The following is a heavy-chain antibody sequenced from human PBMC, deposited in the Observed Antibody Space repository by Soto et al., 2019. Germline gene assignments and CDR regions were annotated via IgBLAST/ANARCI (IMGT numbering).Heavy chain of an antibody. D-gene: IGHD6-19*01. V-gene: IGHV3-7*01. CDR3: AREHIGYGIVMAGYDY. CDR2: IKQDGNEK. Sequence: PGGSLRLSCAASGFTFSSYWMSWVRQAPGKGLEWEANIKQDGNEKDYVDSVKGRFTISRDNAKNSLYLQMNSLRAEDTAVYYCAREHIGYGIVMAGYDYWGQGTMVTVSS. J-gene: IGHJ4*02. CDR1: GFTFSSYW.